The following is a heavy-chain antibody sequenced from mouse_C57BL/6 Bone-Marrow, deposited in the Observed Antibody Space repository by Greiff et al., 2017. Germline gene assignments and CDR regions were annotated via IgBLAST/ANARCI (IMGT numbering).Heavy chain of an antibody. J-gene: IGHJ1*03. V-gene: IGHV3-6*01. Sequence: EVQVVESGPGLVKPSQSLSLTCSVTGYPITSGYYWNWIRQFPGNKLEWMGYISYDGSNNYNPSLKNRISITRDTSKNQFFLKLNSVTTEDTATYYCARRFDVWGTGTTVTVSS. CDR1: GYPITSGYY. CDR2: ISYDGSN. CDR3: ARRFDV.